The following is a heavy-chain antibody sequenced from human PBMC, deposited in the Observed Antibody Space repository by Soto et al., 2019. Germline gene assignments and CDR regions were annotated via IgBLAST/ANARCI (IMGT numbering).Heavy chain of an antibody. CDR2: IFPGDFDT. J-gene: IGHJ5*02. CDR3: ARRMTQCSGGSCSGRYNWFDP. V-gene: IGHV5-51*01. Sequence: PGESLKISCKGSGYSFTSYWIGWVRQMPGKGLEWIVIIFPGDFDTRYSPSFQGQVTISADKSISTAYLQWSSLKASDTAMYYCARRMTQCSGGSCSGRYNWFDPWGQGTLVTVSS. D-gene: IGHD2-15*01. CDR1: GYSFTSYW.